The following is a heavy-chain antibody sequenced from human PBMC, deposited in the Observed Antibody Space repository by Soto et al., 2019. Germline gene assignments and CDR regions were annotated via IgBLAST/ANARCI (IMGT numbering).Heavy chain of an antibody. J-gene: IGHJ4*02. D-gene: IGHD6-13*01. V-gene: IGHV3-33*06. Sequence: SLRLSCAASGFTFNNYDMHWVRQAPGKGLEWVAVIWYDGSKTNYADSVKGRFTISRDNSKDTVYLQMNSLRAEDTAVYYCAKKGSSWTFDYWGQGTLVTVSS. CDR1: GFTFNNYD. CDR3: AKKGSSWTFDY. CDR2: IWYDGSKT.